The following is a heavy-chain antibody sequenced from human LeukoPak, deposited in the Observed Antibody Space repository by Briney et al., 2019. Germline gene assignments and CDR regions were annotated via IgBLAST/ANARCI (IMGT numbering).Heavy chain of an antibody. V-gene: IGHV5-51*01. Sequence: GESLKISCKGSGYSFTSYWIGWVRQMPGKGLEWTGIIYPGDSDTRYSPSFQGQVTISADKSISTAYLQWSSLKASDTAMYYSARGAGADGYNTDYWGQGTLVTVSS. CDR2: IYPGDSDT. D-gene: IGHD5-24*01. J-gene: IGHJ4*02. CDR1: GYSFTSYW. CDR3: ARGAGADGYNTDY.